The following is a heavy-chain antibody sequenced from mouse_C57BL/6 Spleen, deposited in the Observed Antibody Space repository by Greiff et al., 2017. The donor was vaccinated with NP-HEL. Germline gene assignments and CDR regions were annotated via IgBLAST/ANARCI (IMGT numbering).Heavy chain of an antibody. CDR2: ISYDGSN. CDR3: ARGPSYYYGSSYGYFDV. Sequence: EVKLQESGPGLVKPSQSLSLTCSVTGYSITSGYYWNWIRQFPGNKLEWMGYISYDGSNNYNPSLKNRISITRDTSKNQFFLKLNSVTTEDTATYYCARGPSYYYGSSYGYFDVWGTGTTVTVSS. D-gene: IGHD1-1*01. J-gene: IGHJ1*03. V-gene: IGHV3-6*01. CDR1: GYSITSGYY.